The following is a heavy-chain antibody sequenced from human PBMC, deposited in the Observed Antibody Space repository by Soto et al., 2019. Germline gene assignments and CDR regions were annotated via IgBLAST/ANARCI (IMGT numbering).Heavy chain of an antibody. Sequence: SETLSLTCTVSGGSISSGDYYWSWIRQPPGKGLEWIGYIYYSGSTYYNPSLKSRVTISVGTSKNQFSLKLSSVTAADTAVYYCARDSYDFSVGLYGMDVWGQGTTVTVSS. J-gene: IGHJ6*02. CDR2: IYYSGST. CDR3: ARDSYDFSVGLYGMDV. V-gene: IGHV4-30-4*01. CDR1: GGSISSGDYY. D-gene: IGHD5-18*01.